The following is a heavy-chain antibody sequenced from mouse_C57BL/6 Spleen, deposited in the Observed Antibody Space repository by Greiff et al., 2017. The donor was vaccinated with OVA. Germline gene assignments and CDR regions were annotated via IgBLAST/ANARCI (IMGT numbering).Heavy chain of an antibody. Sequence: EVKLQESGAELVRPGASVKLSCTASGFNIKDDYMHWVKQRPEQGLEWIGWIDPENGDTEYASKFQGKATITADTSSNTAYLQLSSLTSEDTAVYYCTLFEFDYWGQGTTLTVSS. CDR3: TLFEFDY. V-gene: IGHV14-4*01. J-gene: IGHJ2*01. CDR1: GFNIKDDY. CDR2: IDPENGDT.